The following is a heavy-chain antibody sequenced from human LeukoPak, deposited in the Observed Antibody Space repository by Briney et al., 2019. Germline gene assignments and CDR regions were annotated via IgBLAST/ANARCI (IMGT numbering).Heavy chain of an antibody. J-gene: IGHJ4*02. D-gene: IGHD6-19*01. CDR2: INPSAGNT. Sequence: ASVKVSCKGSGYTFTSYYMHWVRQAPGQGLEWMGIINPSAGNTNYAQKFQGRVTMTRDTSTSTVYMDLRSLRSDDTAVYYCARERSGWFFSNWGQGTLVTVSS. CDR1: GYTFTSYY. V-gene: IGHV1-46*01. CDR3: ARERSGWFFSN.